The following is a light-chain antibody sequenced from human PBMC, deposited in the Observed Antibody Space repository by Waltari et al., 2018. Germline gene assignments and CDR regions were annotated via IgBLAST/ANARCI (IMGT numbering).Light chain of an antibody. V-gene: IGLV1-40*01. CDR1: GSNVGPGYG. CDR3: QSYDSSLSGWV. J-gene: IGLJ3*02. CDR2: GNT. Sequence: QSVLTHPPSVSGAPGQTVTIPCPGSGSNVGPGYGVPCYLQLPGTAPKRLIYGNTNRPSGVPDRFSGSKSGTSASLAITGLQADDEADYYCQSYDSSLSGWVFGGGTKLTVL.